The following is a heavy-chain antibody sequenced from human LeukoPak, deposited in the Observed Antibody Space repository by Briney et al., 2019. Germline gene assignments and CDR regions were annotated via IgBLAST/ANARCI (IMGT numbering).Heavy chain of an antibody. V-gene: IGHV3-30*09. CDR2: MSYDGSSK. Sequence: GRSLRLSCAASGFTFSTYSMHWVRQAPGKGLEWVALMSYDGSSKYYADSVKGRFAISRDNSNNTLYLQMNSLRPEDTAVYYCARDSYFYDSSGYNFDCWGQGTLVTVSS. CDR1: GFTFSTYS. CDR3: ARDSYFYDSSGYNFDC. J-gene: IGHJ4*02. D-gene: IGHD3-22*01.